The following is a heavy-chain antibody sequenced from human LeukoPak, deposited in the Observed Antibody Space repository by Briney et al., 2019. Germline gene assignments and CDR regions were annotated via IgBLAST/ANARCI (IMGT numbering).Heavy chain of an antibody. J-gene: IGHJ3*02. V-gene: IGHV4-4*07. Sequence: PSETLSLTCSVSGGSISTYYWSWIRQPAGKGLEWIGRMYTTGDTNYNPSLKGRVTMSVDTPKNQFSLKLTSVTAADTAVYYCGRDGGRTSSDAVEIWGQGTMVIVSS. CDR3: GRDGGRTSSDAVEI. CDR1: GGSISTYY. CDR2: MYTTGDT. D-gene: IGHD2-2*01.